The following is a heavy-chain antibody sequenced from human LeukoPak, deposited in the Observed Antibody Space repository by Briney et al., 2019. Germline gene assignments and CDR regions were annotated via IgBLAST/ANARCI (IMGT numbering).Heavy chain of an antibody. J-gene: IGHJ4*02. Sequence: PGGSLRLSCATSGFTFSQYPMNWVRQAPGKGLEWVSKISSSGDTIYYADSVKGRFTISRDNAKNSLYLQMNSLRAEDTAVYHCTRDLGILWFGELSLDYWGQGTLVTVSS. CDR1: GFTFSQYP. D-gene: IGHD3-10*01. V-gene: IGHV3-48*01. CDR2: ISSSGDTI. CDR3: TRDLGILWFGELSLDY.